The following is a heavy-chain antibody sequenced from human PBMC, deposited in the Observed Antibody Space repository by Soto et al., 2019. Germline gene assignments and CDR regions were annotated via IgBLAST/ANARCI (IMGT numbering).Heavy chain of an antibody. V-gene: IGHV1-18*01. CDR2: ISADNSNT. J-gene: IGHJ6*02. Sequence: QAQLVQSGAEVKKPGASVKVSCKASGYTFYSHSISWVRQAPGQGLEWMGRISADNSNTKYAQKFRGRVTMTTDTXXSTVYMELRNLRSDDKAVYYCARCIQQDYYYGMDVWGQGTTVTVSS. D-gene: IGHD5-18*01. CDR1: GYTFYSHS. CDR3: ARCIQQDYYYGMDV.